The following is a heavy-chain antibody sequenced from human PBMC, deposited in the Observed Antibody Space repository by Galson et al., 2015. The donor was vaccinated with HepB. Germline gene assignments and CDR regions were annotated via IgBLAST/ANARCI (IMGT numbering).Heavy chain of an antibody. CDR1: GFTFSSYW. CDR2: INSDGRRT. Sequence: SLRLSCAASGFTFSSYWMHWVRQTPGKGLVWVSRINSDGRRTNYADSVKGRFTISRDNADHILYLQMNNLKVEDTAVYYCAREEVDSDYDDYCGKDVWGQGTTVTVSS. J-gene: IGHJ6*02. CDR3: AREEVDSDYDDYCGKDV. V-gene: IGHV3-74*01. D-gene: IGHD5-12*01.